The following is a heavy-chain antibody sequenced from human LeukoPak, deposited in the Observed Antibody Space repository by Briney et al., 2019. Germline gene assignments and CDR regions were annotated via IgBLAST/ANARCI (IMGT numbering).Heavy chain of an antibody. J-gene: IGHJ4*02. V-gene: IGHV3-66*01. Sequence: GGSLRLSCAASGFTVSSNYMSWVRQAPGKGLEWVSVIYSGGSTYYADSVKGRFTIPRDNSKNTLYLQMNSLRAEDTAVYYGARDQGSSSEVWGQGTLVSVSS. CDR2: IYSGGST. D-gene: IGHD6-6*01. CDR3: ARDQGSSSEV. CDR1: GFTVSSNY.